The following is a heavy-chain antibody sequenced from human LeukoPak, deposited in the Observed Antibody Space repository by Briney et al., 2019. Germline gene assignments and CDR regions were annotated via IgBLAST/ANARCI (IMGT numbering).Heavy chain of an antibody. D-gene: IGHD6-6*01. CDR3: ARLYSSSSGLRASDY. Sequence: PGGSLRLSRAASGFTFSSYEMNWVRQAPGKGLEWASYISSSGSTIYYADSVEGRFTISRDNAKNSLYLQMNSLRAEDTAVYYCARLYSSSSGLRASDYWGQGTLVTVSS. V-gene: IGHV3-48*03. CDR1: GFTFSSYE. CDR2: ISSSGSTI. J-gene: IGHJ4*02.